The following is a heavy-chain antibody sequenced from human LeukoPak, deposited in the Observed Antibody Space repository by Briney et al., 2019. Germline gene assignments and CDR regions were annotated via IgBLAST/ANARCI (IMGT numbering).Heavy chain of an antibody. Sequence: SETLSLTCAVYGGSFSGYYWSWIRQPPGKGLEWIGEINHSGSTNYNPSLKSRVTISVDTSKNQFSLKLSSVTAADTAVYYCARCYYGFWSGYYFGYYYYMDVWGKGTTVTVSS. J-gene: IGHJ6*03. CDR3: ARCYYGFWSGYYFGYYYYMDV. D-gene: IGHD3-3*01. V-gene: IGHV4-34*01. CDR1: GGSFSGYY. CDR2: INHSGST.